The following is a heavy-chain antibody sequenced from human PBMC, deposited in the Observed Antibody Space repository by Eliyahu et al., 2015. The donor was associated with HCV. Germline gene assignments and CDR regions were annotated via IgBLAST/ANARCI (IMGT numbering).Heavy chain of an antibody. D-gene: IGHD1-14*01. CDR2: ISYDGSNK. V-gene: IGHV3-30*03. CDR1: XFXFRXYG. J-gene: IGHJ5*02. Sequence: QVQLVESGGGVVQPGXSLXLSCAXSXFXFRXYGMHWVRQAPGKGLGWVXVISYDGSNKYYADSVKGRFTISRDNSKNTLYLQMNSLRAEDTAVYYCARGNPVARNLNWFDPWGQGTLVTVSS. CDR3: ARGNPVARNLNWFDP.